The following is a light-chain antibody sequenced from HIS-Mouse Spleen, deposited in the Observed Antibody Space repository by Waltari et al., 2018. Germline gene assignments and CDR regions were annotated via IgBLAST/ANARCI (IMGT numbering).Light chain of an antibody. CDR1: ALPKKY. CDR3: YSTDSSGNHRV. V-gene: IGLV3-10*01. Sequence: SYELTQPPSVSVSPGQTARITCSGDALPKKYAYWYQKKSGQAPVLVIYEDSTRPSGIPERFSGSRSGTMATLTISGAQVEDEADYYCYSTDSSGNHRVFGGGTKLTVL. J-gene: IGLJ2*01. CDR2: EDS.